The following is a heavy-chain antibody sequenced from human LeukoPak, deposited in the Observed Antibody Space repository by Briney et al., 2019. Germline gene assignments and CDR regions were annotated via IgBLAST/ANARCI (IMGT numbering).Heavy chain of an antibody. V-gene: IGHV4-38-2*01. J-gene: IGHJ5*02. Sequence: PSETLSLTCAVSGYSISSGYYWGWIRQRPGKGLEWIGSIYHSGSTYYNPSLKSRVTISVDTSKNQFSLKLSSVTAADTAVYYCARNDYVWGSYRYPNWFDPWGQGTLVTVSS. CDR2: IYHSGST. D-gene: IGHD3-16*02. CDR3: ARNDYVWGSYRYPNWFDP. CDR1: GYSISSGYY.